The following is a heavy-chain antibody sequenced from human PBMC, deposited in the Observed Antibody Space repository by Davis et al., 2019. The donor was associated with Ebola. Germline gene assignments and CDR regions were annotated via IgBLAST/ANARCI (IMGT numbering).Heavy chain of an antibody. CDR1: GGSISSYY. Sequence: PSETLSPTCTVSGGSISSYYWSWIRQPPGKGLEWIGYIYYSGSTNYNPSLKSRVTISVDTSKNQFSLKLSSVTAADTAVYYCARRLLEWFDDAFDIWGQGTMVTVSS. CDR3: ARRLLEWFDDAFDI. V-gene: IGHV4-59*01. CDR2: IYYSGST. D-gene: IGHD3-3*01. J-gene: IGHJ3*02.